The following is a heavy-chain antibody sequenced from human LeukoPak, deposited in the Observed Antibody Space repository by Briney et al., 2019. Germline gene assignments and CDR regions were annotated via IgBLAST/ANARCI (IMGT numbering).Heavy chain of an antibody. J-gene: IGHJ3*02. Sequence: PSETLSLTCTVSGGSISSGDYYWSWIRQPPGKGLEWIGYIYYSGSTYYNPSLKSRVTISVDTSKSQFSLKLSSVTAADTAVYYCARAEKLLWFGELFGAFDIWGQGTMVTVSS. V-gene: IGHV4-30-4*08. CDR2: IYYSGST. D-gene: IGHD3-10*01. CDR1: GGSISSGDYY. CDR3: ARAEKLLWFGELFGAFDI.